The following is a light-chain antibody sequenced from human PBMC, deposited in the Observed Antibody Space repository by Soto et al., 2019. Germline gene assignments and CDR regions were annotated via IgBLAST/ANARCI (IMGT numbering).Light chain of an antibody. CDR3: QQRSKLPRT. V-gene: IGKV3-11*01. Sequence: IILSQSPATLSLSPGERATLSCRASQSVGDYLAWYQQKPGQAPRLLMYDVAKRATGTPARFSGSGSGTDFTLTISSLEHEDFAVYYCQQRSKLPRTFGGGTKVQI. CDR1: QSVGDY. CDR2: DVA. J-gene: IGKJ4*01.